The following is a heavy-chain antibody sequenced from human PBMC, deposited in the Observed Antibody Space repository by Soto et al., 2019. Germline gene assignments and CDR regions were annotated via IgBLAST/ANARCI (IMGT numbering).Heavy chain of an antibody. D-gene: IGHD6-19*01. V-gene: IGHV3-30*18. CDR2: ISYDGSNK. CDR3: AKEDGSGWYYFDY. Sequence: QVQLVESGGGVVQPGRSLRLSCAASGFTFSYYGIHWVRQAAGKGLEWVAVISYDGSNKYYADSVKGRFTISRDNSKNTLYLQMNSLRAEDTAVYYCAKEDGSGWYYFDYWGQGTLVTVSS. CDR1: GFTFSYYG. J-gene: IGHJ4*02.